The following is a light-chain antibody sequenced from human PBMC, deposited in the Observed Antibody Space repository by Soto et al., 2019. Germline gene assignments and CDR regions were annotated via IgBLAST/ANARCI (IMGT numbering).Light chain of an antibody. CDR3: QQSYSTPKT. CDR1: QSISSY. CDR2: AAS. J-gene: IGKJ1*01. Sequence: DIRVTQSLSSPSASVGERVTIACRASQSISSYLNWYQQKPGKAPKLLIYAASSLQSGVPSRFSGSGSGTDFTLTISSLQPEDFATYYCQQSYSTPKTCGQGTKVDI. V-gene: IGKV1-39*01.